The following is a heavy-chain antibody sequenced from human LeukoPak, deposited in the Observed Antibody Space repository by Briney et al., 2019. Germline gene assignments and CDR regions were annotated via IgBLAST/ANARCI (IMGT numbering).Heavy chain of an antibody. Sequence: SVKVSCKASGGTFSSYAISWVRQAPGQGLEWMGGVIPIFGTANYAQKFQGRVTITADESTSTAYMELSSLRSEDTAVYYCARDTAYYDSSGYYRSDAFDIWGQGTMVTVSS. CDR3: ARDTAYYDSSGYYRSDAFDI. CDR1: GGTFSSYA. J-gene: IGHJ3*02. V-gene: IGHV1-69*13. D-gene: IGHD3-22*01. CDR2: VIPIFGTA.